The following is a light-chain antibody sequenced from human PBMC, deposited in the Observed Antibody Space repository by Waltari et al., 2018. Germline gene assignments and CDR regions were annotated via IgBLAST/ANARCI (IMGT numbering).Light chain of an antibody. CDR2: EVS. CDR1: QSLAHSDGTTS. V-gene: IGKV2-24*01. J-gene: IGKJ1*01. CDR3: MQGVQLPWT. Sequence: DIVMTQTPLFSPVTLGQPASISCRSSQSLAHSDGTTSLNWLHQRPGQPPRLLIYEVSKRFSGVPDRFSGSGAGTDFILKISRVEAEDVGVYYCMQGVQLPWTVGQGTKVEIK.